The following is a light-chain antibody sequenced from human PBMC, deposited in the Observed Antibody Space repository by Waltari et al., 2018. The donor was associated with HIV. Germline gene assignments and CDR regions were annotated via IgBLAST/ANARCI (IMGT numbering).Light chain of an antibody. Sequence: QSVLTQPPSVSAAPGQKVTISCSGSTSNIGNSYVSWYKRLPGTAPKLLIYDNSERPSGIPDRFSGSKSGTSATLGITGLQTGDEADYYCGTWDSSLSAVVFGTGTKVTVL. CDR3: GTWDSSLSAVV. CDR2: DNS. V-gene: IGLV1-51*01. J-gene: IGLJ1*01. CDR1: TSNIGNSY.